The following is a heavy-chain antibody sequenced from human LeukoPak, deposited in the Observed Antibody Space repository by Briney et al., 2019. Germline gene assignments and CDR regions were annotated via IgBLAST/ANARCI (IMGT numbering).Heavy chain of an antibody. CDR2: INPNSGGT. D-gene: IGHD3-10*01. V-gene: IGHV1-2*02. CDR3: TRGPNYYGSGRSWFDP. CDR1: GYTFTDYY. J-gene: IGHJ5*02. Sequence: ASVTVSCKASGYTFTDYYIHWVRQAPGQGLEWMGWINPNSGGTNYAQKFQGRVTMTRDTSITTVYMELSRLRSDDTAVYYCTRGPNYYGSGRSWFDPWGQGTLVTVSS.